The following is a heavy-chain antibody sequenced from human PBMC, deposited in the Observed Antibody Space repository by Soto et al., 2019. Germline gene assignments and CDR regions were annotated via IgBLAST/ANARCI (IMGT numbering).Heavy chain of an antibody. CDR2: INPNSGGT. V-gene: IGHV1-2*04. D-gene: IGHD2-2*01. CDR3: ARGDCSSTSCYDINGMDV. Sequence: ASVKVSCKASGYTFTGYYMHWVRQAPGQGLEWMGWINPNSGGTNYAQKFQGWVTMTRDTSISTAYMELSSVTAADTAVYYCARGDCSSTSCYDINGMDVWGQGTTVTVSS. CDR1: GYTFTGYY. J-gene: IGHJ6*02.